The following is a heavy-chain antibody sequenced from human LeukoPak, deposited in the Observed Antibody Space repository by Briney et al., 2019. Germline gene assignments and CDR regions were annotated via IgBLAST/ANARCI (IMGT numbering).Heavy chain of an antibody. CDR2: IYSGGST. J-gene: IGHJ3*02. CDR3: AKERTAVQAFDI. CDR1: GFTVSSNY. Sequence: GGSLRLSCAASGFTVSSNYMSWVRQAPGKGLEWVSVIYSGGSTYYADSVKGRFTISRDNSKNTLYLQMNSLRAEDTAVYYCAKERTAVQAFDIWGQGTMVTVSS. V-gene: IGHV3-53*01. D-gene: IGHD6-13*01.